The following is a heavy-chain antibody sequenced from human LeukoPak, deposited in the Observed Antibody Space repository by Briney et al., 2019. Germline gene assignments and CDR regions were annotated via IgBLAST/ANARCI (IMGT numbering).Heavy chain of an antibody. CDR1: GGSISSSSYY. CDR2: IYYSGST. D-gene: IGHD2-15*01. V-gene: IGHV4-39*07. CDR3: ARAPTTVVAATPPNWFDP. Sequence: PSETLSLTCTVSGGSISSSSYYWGWIRQPPGKGLEWIGSIYYSGSTYYNPSLKSRVTISVDTSKNQFSLKLSSVTAADTAVYYCARAPTTVVAATPPNWFDPWGQGTLVTVSS. J-gene: IGHJ5*02.